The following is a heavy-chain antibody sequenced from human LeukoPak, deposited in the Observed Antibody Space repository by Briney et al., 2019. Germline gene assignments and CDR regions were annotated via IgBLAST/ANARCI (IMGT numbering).Heavy chain of an antibody. CDR2: IKSKTDGGTT. J-gene: IGHJ4*02. Sequence: PGGSLRLSCAASGFTFSNYGIHWVRQAPGKGLEWVGRIKSKTDGGTTDYAAPVKGRFTISRDDSKNTLYLQMNSLKTEDTAIYYCTKTYYYGSGSLDYWGQGTLVTVSS. CDR3: TKTYYYGSGSLDY. V-gene: IGHV3-15*01. D-gene: IGHD3-10*01. CDR1: GFTFSNYG.